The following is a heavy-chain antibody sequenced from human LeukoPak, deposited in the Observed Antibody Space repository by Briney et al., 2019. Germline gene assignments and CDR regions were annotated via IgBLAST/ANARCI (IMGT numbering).Heavy chain of an antibody. Sequence: GASVKVSCKASGYTFTSYDINWVRQATGQGLEWMGWMNPNSGNTGYAQKFQGRVTMTRNTSISTAYMELSSLRSEDTAVYYCARAHHTHWTYGEEPNYYYYYGMDVWGQGTTVTVSS. J-gene: IGHJ6*02. V-gene: IGHV1-8*01. D-gene: IGHD4-17*01. CDR2: MNPNSGNT. CDR3: ARAHHTHWTYGEEPNYYYYYGMDV. CDR1: GYTFTSYD.